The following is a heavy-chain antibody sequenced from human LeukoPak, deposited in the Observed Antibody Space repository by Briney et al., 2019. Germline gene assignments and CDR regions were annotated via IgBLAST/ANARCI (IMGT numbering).Heavy chain of an antibody. CDR3: ARHLGVPAGYYYDSSGYYFSYYYGMDV. CDR2: IYYSGST. J-gene: IGHJ6*02. D-gene: IGHD3-22*01. CDR1: GGSISSYY. V-gene: IGHV4-59*08. Sequence: SSETLSLTCTVSGGSISSYYWSWIRQPPGKGLEWIGYIYYSGSTNYNPSLKSRVTISVDTSKNQFSLKLSSVTAADTAVYYCARHLGVPAGYYYDSSGYYFSYYYGMDVWGQGTTVTVSS.